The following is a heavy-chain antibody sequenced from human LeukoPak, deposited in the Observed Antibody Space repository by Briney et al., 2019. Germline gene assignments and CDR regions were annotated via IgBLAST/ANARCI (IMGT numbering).Heavy chain of an antibody. CDR3: ASLSNYDSSGYYYG. D-gene: IGHD3-22*01. CDR2: MNTNSGNT. V-gene: IGHV1-8*03. CDR1: GYTFTSYD. J-gene: IGHJ4*02. Sequence: ASVKVSCKASGYTFTSYDINWVRQATGQGLEWMGWMNTNSGNTGYAQKFQGRVTITRNTSISTAYMELSSLRSEDTAVYYCASLSNYDSSGYYYGWGQGTLVTVSS.